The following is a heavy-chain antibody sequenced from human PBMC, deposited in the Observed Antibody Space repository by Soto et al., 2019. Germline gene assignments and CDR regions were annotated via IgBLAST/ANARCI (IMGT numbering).Heavy chain of an antibody. J-gene: IGHJ4*02. CDR2: ISWNSGSI. Sequence: EVQLVESGGGLVQPGRSLRLSCAASGFTFDDYAMHWVRQAPGKGLEWVSGISWNSGSIGYADSVKGRFTISRDNAKNSLYLEMNRLRGEDTALYYCAKDIFYGSWEFQDFYLWGQGTLVTVSS. V-gene: IGHV3-9*01. D-gene: IGHD6-13*01. CDR3: AKDIFYGSWEFQDFYL. CDR1: GFTFDDYA.